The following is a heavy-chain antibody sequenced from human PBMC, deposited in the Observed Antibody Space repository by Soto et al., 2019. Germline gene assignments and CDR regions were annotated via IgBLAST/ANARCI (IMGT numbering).Heavy chain of an antibody. Sequence: QVQLVESGGGVVQPGRSLRLSCAASGFTFSSYGMHWVRQAPGKGLEWVAVISYDGSNKYYADSVKGRFTISRDNSKNXLXXQMNSLRAEDTAVYYCAKDSLRAVAEDYYYYGMDVWGQETTVTVSS. J-gene: IGHJ6*02. CDR2: ISYDGSNK. V-gene: IGHV3-30*18. D-gene: IGHD6-19*01. CDR3: AKDSLRAVAEDYYYYGMDV. CDR1: GFTFSSYG.